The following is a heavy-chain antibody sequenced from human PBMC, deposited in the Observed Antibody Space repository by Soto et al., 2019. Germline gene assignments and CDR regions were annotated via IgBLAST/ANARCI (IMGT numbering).Heavy chain of an antibody. CDR2: IYYSGST. D-gene: IGHD3-9*01. Sequence: SETLSLTCTVSGGSISSGCYYWSWIRQHPGKGLEWIGYIYYSGSTYYNPSLKSRVTISVDTSKNQFSLKLSSVTAADTAVYYCASSYILTVYGYYGMDVWGQGTTVTVSS. CDR1: GGSISSGCYY. CDR3: ASSYILTVYGYYGMDV. V-gene: IGHV4-31*03. J-gene: IGHJ6*02.